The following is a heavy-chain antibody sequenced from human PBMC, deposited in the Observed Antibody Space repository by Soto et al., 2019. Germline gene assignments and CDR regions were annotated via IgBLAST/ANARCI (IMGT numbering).Heavy chain of an antibody. V-gene: IGHV3-74*01. Sequence: RGSLRLYCTASGFPFSSFWMHWVRHAPGKGLVWVSRINNGGSSTAYADSVKGRFTISRDNAKSTLYLQVTSLRAEDTAVYYCARDPLIGNTDYGLDVWGQGTTVTVSS. D-gene: IGHD2-21*01. CDR1: GFPFSSFW. CDR3: ARDPLIGNTDYGLDV. CDR2: INNGGSST. J-gene: IGHJ6*02.